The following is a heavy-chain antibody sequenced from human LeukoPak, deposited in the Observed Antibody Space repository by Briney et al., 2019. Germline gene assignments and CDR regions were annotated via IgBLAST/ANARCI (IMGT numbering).Heavy chain of an antibody. CDR3: ARDADYDFWSGALDY. Sequence: GGSLRLSCAASGFTFSSYSMNWVRQAPGKGLEWVSYISSSSSTIYYADSVKGRFTISRDNAKNSLYLQMNSLRAEDTAVYYCARDADYDFWSGALDYWGQGTLVTVSS. V-gene: IGHV3-48*01. D-gene: IGHD3-3*01. CDR1: GFTFSSYS. CDR2: ISSSSSTI. J-gene: IGHJ4*02.